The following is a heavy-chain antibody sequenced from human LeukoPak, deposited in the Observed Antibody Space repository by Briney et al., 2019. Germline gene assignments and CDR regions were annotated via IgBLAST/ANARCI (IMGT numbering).Heavy chain of an antibody. J-gene: IGHJ4*02. V-gene: IGHV1-69*02. CDR1: GGTFSSYT. Sequence: SVKVSCKASGGTFSSYTISWVRQAPGQGLEWMGRIIPILGIANYAQKFQGRVTITADKSTSTAYMELSSLRSEDTAVYYCARSGGGYYDSSGYYLDYWGQGTLVTVSS. CDR2: IIPILGIA. CDR3: ARSGGGYYDSSGYYLDY. D-gene: IGHD3-22*01.